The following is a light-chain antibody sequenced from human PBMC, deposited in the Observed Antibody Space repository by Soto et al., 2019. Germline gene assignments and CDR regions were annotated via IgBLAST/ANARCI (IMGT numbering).Light chain of an antibody. V-gene: IGLV2-14*01. J-gene: IGLJ1*01. CDR2: EVS. Sequence: QSVLTQPASVSGSPGQSITIFCTGASSDVGGYNYVSWYQHHPGKAPKLMIYEVSNRPSGVSNRFSGSTSGNTASLTISGLQAEDEADYYCSSYTASSTSYVFGTGPKVTVL. CDR3: SSYTASSTSYV. CDR1: SSDVGGYNY.